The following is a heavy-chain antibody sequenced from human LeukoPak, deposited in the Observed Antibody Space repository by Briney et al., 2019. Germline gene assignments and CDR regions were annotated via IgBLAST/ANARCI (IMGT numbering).Heavy chain of an antibody. CDR2: IRRSTDGGTT. D-gene: IGHD4-17*01. CDR1: GSTFNDAW. J-gene: IGHJ4*02. V-gene: IGHV3-15*05. Sequence: GGSLRLSCAVSGSTFNDAWMSWVRQAPGKGLECVGRIRRSTDGGTTDYAAPVKGRFSISRDDSKNTVYLQMDSLRTEDTAVYYCATGYGTIDYWGQRTLVTVSS. CDR3: ATGYGTIDY.